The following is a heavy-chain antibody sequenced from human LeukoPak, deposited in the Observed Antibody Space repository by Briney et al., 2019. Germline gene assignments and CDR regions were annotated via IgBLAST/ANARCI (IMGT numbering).Heavy chain of an antibody. Sequence: PSETLSLTCTVSGGSISSHYWSWIRQPPGKGLEWIGYIYYSGSTNYNPSLKSRVTMSVDTSKNQFSLKLSSVTAADTAVYYCAARQLYCSSTSCYFDPWGQGTLVTVSS. CDR3: AARQLYCSSTSCYFDP. CDR1: GGSISSHY. D-gene: IGHD2-2*01. J-gene: IGHJ5*02. CDR2: IYYSGST. V-gene: IGHV4-59*11.